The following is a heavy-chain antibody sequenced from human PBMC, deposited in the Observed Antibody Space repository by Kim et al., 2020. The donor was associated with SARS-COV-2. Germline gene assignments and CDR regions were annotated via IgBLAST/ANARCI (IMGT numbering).Heavy chain of an antibody. CDR1: GYNFILHG. CDR3: ARVLYYESSGYYDS. CDR2: IRAYNGNT. Sequence: ASVKVSCKTSGYNFILHGISWVRQAPGQGLEWMGWIRAYNGNTHYAQNFQGRVSMTTDTSTNTVDMELRSLRSDDTAVYYCARVLYYESSGYYDSWGQGTLVSVSS. V-gene: IGHV1-18*01. J-gene: IGHJ5*01. D-gene: IGHD3-22*01.